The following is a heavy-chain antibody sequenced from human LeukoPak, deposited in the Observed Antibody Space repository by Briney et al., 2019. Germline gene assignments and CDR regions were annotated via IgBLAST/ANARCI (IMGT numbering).Heavy chain of an antibody. J-gene: IGHJ4*02. Sequence: KPSETLSLTCTVSGASISSYYWSWIRQPPGKGLEWIGYIYYSGNTNYNPSLKSRVTISVDTSKNQFSLKLSSVTAADTAVYYCASLRYGSGSQGALDYGSDYWGQGTLVTVSS. CDR3: ASLRYGSGSQGALDYGSDY. CDR1: GASISSYY. V-gene: IGHV4-59*01. CDR2: IYYSGNT. D-gene: IGHD3-10*01.